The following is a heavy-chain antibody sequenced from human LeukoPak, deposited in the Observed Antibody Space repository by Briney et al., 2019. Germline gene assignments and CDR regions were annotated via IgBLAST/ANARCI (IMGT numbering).Heavy chain of an antibody. CDR2: IYYSGST. Sequence: SETLSLTCTVSGGSISSYYWSWIRQPPGKGLEWIGYIYYSGSTSYNPSLKSRVTISVDTSKNQFSLKPSSVTAADTAVYYCARAERFLEPFDYWGQGTLVTVSS. CDR3: ARAERFLEPFDY. V-gene: IGHV4-59*01. CDR1: GGSISSYY. D-gene: IGHD3-3*01. J-gene: IGHJ4*02.